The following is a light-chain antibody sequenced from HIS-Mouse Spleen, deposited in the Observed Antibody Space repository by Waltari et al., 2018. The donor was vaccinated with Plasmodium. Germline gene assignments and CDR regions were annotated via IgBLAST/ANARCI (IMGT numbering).Light chain of an antibody. CDR3: QSADSSGTYVV. CDR2: KDS. J-gene: IGLJ2*01. V-gene: IGLV3-25*03. CDR1: ALPKQY. Sequence: SYELTQPPSVSVSPGQTARITCSGDALPKQYAYWYQQKPGQAPVLVIYKDSERPSGSPERFSGSSAGTTVTLTISGGQAEDEADYYCQSADSSGTYVVFGGGTKLTVL.